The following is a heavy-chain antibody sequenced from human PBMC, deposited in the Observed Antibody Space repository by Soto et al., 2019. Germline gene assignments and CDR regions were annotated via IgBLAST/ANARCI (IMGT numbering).Heavy chain of an antibody. D-gene: IGHD6-13*01. CDR3: AHRHAQQQLVSEGFDP. J-gene: IGHJ5*02. CDR1: GFSLSTSGGG. V-gene: IGHV2-5*02. CDR2: IYWDDDK. Sequence: QITLKESGPTLVKPTQTLTLTCTFSGFSLSTSGGGVGWIRQPPGKALEWLALIYWDDDKRYSPSLKNRLTIXXDTSKNQVVLTMTNMDPLDTATYYCAHRHAQQQLVSEGFDPWGQGTLVTVSS.